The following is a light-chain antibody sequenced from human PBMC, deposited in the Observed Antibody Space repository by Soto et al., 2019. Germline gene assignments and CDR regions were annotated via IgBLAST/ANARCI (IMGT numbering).Light chain of an antibody. Sequence: DIRWTRSASALAASVGGRVTITCRANQTVSFFLNWYQQRPGRAPKLLIYGASNLYSGVPSRFTGSRSGTEFTLVISSLQVDDFATYYCQEALIEPWTFGQGTKVDIK. CDR2: GAS. CDR3: QEALIEPWT. V-gene: IGKV1-39*01. CDR1: QTVSFF. J-gene: IGKJ1*01.